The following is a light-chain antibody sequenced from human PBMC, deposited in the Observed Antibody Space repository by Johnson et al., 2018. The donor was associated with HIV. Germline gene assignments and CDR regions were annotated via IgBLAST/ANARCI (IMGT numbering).Light chain of an antibody. CDR1: SSNIGNNY. Sequence: QSVLTQPPSVSAAPGQKVTISCSGSSSNIGNNYVSWYQQLPGRAPKLLIYDNNKRPSGIPDRFSGSKSGTSATLGITGLQTGDEAEYYCGTWDSSLRFGFFGTGTKVTVL. V-gene: IGLV1-51*01. CDR2: DNN. J-gene: IGLJ1*01. CDR3: GTWDSSLRFGF.